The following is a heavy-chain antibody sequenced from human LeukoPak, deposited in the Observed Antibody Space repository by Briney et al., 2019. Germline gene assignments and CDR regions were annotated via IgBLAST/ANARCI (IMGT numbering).Heavy chain of an antibody. CDR2: LSGSGGDT. CDR1: GFTFSSYA. V-gene: IGHV3-23*01. CDR3: AKSRSHSSAWYGSDFDH. J-gene: IGHJ4*02. D-gene: IGHD6-19*01. Sequence: GGSLRLSCAASGFTFSSYAMSWVRQAPGKGLEWVSGLSGSGGDTYYADSVKGRFIISRDNSNKTLYLQINSLRAEDTALYYCAKSRSHSSAWYGSDFDHWGQGTLVTVSS.